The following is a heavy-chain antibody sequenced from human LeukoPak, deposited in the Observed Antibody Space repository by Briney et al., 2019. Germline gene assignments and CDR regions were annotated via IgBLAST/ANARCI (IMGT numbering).Heavy chain of an antibody. V-gene: IGHV3-21*01. Sequence: PGGSLSLSCAASGFTSSSYSMNWVGQPPGKGLDWASSIIISSSYIYYADSVKGRFTISRDNAKNSLYLQMNSLRAEDTAVYCCARALQLWLKKDYYYYGMDVWGQGTTVTVSS. CDR3: ARALQLWLKKDYYYYGMDV. CDR1: GFTSSSYS. J-gene: IGHJ6*02. CDR2: IIISSSYI. D-gene: IGHD5-18*01.